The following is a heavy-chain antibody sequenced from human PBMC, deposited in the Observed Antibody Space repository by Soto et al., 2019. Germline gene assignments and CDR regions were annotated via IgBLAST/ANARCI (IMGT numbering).Heavy chain of an antibody. Sequence: QVQLVQSGAEVKKPGASVKVSCKASGYTFTSYGISWVRQAPGQGLEWMGWITAYNANTNYAQKLQGRVTMTTDTSTSTAYMGLRRLRSDDTAVYYWATSIFYYDSRGYEHWGQGTLVTVSS. CDR2: ITAYNANT. CDR3: ATSIFYYDSRGYEH. CDR1: GYTFTSYG. J-gene: IGHJ4*02. V-gene: IGHV1-18*01. D-gene: IGHD3-22*01.